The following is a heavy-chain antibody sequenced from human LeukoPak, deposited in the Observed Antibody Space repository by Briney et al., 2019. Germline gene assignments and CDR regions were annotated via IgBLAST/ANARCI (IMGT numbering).Heavy chain of an antibody. V-gene: IGHV3-21*01. CDR2: IGSVTTYI. J-gene: IGHJ4*02. Sequence: GGSLRLSCAASGFTFSDYTMNWVRQAPGKGLEWVSSIGSVTTYIYYADSVKGRFTISRDNAKNSLSLQMNSLTAEDTAVYYCARAIAVAGPYYFDYWGQGTLVTVSS. CDR3: ARAIAVAGPYYFDY. CDR1: GFTFSDYT. D-gene: IGHD6-19*01.